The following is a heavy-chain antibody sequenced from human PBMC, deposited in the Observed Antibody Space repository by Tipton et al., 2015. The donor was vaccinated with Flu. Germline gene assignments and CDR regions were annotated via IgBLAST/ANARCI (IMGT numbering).Heavy chain of an antibody. J-gene: IGHJ4*02. D-gene: IGHD1-7*01. CDR1: GYSISSGYY. Sequence: LRLSCTVSGYSISSGYYWGWIRQPPGKGLEWIGSIYHSGSTHYNPSLKSRVTISVGTSKNQFSLKLSSVTAADTAVYYCASFISEYNWNYGEGLDYWGQGTLVTVSS. V-gene: IGHV4-38-2*02. CDR3: ASFISEYNWNYGEGLDY. CDR2: IYHSGST.